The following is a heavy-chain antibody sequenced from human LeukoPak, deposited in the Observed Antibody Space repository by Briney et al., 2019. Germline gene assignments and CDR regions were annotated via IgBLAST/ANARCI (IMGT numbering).Heavy chain of an antibody. V-gene: IGHV3-9*01. D-gene: IGHD3-10*01. Sequence: GRSLRLSCGASGFSFDDYTMHWVRQVPGKGLEWVSGISWSSDSIGHVASVKGRFTISRDNAKNSLYLQMNTLRLEGTAFYFWGKDIHGWGSYSFDNWGQGTLVTVSS. CDR2: ISWSSDSI. CDR1: GFSFDDYT. J-gene: IGHJ4*02. CDR3: GKDIHGWGSYSFDN.